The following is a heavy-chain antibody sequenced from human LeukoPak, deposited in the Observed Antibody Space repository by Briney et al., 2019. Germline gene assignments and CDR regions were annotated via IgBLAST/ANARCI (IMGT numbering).Heavy chain of an antibody. CDR2: IYYSGST. J-gene: IGHJ5*02. CDR1: GGSISSSSYY. Sequence: PSETLSLTCTVSGGSISSSSYYWGWIRQPPGKGLEWIGSIYYSGSTYYNPSLKSRVTISVDTSKNQFSLKLSSVTAADTAVYCCARGSDCSGGSCYSSVRVWFDPWGQGTLVTVSS. V-gene: IGHV4-39*01. CDR3: ARGSDCSGGSCYSSVRVWFDP. D-gene: IGHD2-15*01.